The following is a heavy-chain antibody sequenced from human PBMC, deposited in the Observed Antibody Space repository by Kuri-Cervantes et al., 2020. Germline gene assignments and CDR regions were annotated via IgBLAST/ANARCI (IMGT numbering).Heavy chain of an antibody. D-gene: IGHD3-22*01. CDR2: INPNSGGT. V-gene: IGHV1-2*02. Sequence: ASVKVSCKASGYTFTGYYIHWVRQTPGQGLEWMGWINPNSGGTNYAQKFQGRVTMTRDTSISTAYMELSRLRSDDTAVYYCARESPYYYDSSGYYPDTYYFDYWGQGTLVTVSS. J-gene: IGHJ4*02. CDR3: ARESPYYYDSSGYYPDTYYFDY. CDR1: GYTFTGYY.